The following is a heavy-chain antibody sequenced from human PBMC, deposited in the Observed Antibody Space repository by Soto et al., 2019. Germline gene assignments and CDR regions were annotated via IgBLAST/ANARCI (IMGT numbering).Heavy chain of an antibody. CDR1: GFTSSNSA. CDR3: TKETTPFWGIVTIDY. V-gene: IGHV3-23*01. J-gene: IGHJ4*02. D-gene: IGHD3-16*01. Sequence: GGSLRLSCVASGFTSSNSAMSWVRQAPGKGLEWVSGISGIQSGTYYADSVKGRFLISRDNSKNTVYLQLNSLGADDTAVYFCTKETTPFWGIVTIDYWGQGTLVTVSS. CDR2: ISGIQSGT.